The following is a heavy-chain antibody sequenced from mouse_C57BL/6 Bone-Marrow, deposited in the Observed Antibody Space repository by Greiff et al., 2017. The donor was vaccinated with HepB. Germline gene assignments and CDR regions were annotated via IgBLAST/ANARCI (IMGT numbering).Heavy chain of an antibody. CDR2: IDPEDGET. CDR3: VREGYPYYFDY. V-gene: IGHV14-2*01. Sequence: VQLQQSGAELVKPGASVKLSCTASGFNIKDYYMHWVKQRTEQGLEWIGRIDPEDGETKYDPKFQGKATITADTSSNTAYLQLSSLTSEDSAVYYCVREGYPYYFDYWGQGTTLTVSS. D-gene: IGHD2-14*01. J-gene: IGHJ2*01. CDR1: GFNIKDYY.